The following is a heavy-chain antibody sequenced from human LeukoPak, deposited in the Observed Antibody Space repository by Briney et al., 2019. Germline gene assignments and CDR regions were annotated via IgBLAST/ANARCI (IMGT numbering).Heavy chain of an antibody. V-gene: IGHV1-46*01. CDR3: ARGYCSSTSCYAWFDP. D-gene: IGHD2-2*01. J-gene: IGHJ5*02. Sequence: ASLKVSCKASGYTFTLYYMHWVRQAPGQGLEWMGTINPSGGSTHYAQRFQGRVTMTRDTSTSTVYMELSSLRSEDTAVYYCARGYCSSTSCYAWFDPWGQGTLVTVSS. CDR1: GYTFTLYY. CDR2: INPSGGST.